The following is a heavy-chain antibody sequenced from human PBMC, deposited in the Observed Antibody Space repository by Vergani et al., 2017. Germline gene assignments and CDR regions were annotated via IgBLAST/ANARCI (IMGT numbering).Heavy chain of an antibody. Sequence: QVQLVQSGAEVKKPGSSVKVSCKASGGTFSSYAISWVRQAPGQGLEWMGGIIPIFGTANYAQKFQGRVTMTRDTSTSTVYMELSSLRSEDTAVYYCARAGRLTSYYYYYMDVWGKGTTVTVSS. CDR3: ARAGRLTSYYYYYMDV. CDR2: IIPIFGTA. CDR1: GGTFSSYA. J-gene: IGHJ6*03. V-gene: IGHV1-69*05. D-gene: IGHD3-10*01.